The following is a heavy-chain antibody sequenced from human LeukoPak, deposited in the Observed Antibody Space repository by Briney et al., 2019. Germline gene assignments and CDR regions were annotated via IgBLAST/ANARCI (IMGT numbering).Heavy chain of an antibody. Sequence: GRSLRLSCAASGFTFSSYGMHWVRQAPGKGLEWVAVISYDGSNKYYADSVKGRFTISRDNSKNTLYLQMNSLRAEDTAVYYCAKGLRFLEWLAYFDYWGQGTLVTVPS. CDR1: GFTFSSYG. J-gene: IGHJ4*02. CDR2: ISYDGSNK. CDR3: AKGLRFLEWLAYFDY. V-gene: IGHV3-30*18. D-gene: IGHD3-3*01.